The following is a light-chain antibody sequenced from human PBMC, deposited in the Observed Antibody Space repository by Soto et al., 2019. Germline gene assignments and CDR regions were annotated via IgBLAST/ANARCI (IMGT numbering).Light chain of an antibody. CDR3: QQYNYWPPLT. Sequence: EIVMTQSPDTLSLSPGDRATLSCRASQSVGSDLAWYQQKPGQAPWLLIYGASTRATGVPARFSGSGSGTDFTLSISSLQSEDFAVYYCQQYNYWPPLTFGGGTRVEIK. J-gene: IGKJ4*01. CDR2: GAS. V-gene: IGKV3-15*01. CDR1: QSVGSD.